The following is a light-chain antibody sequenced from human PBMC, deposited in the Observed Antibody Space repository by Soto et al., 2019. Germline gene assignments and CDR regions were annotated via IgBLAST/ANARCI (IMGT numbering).Light chain of an antibody. V-gene: IGLV1-47*01. CDR3: EAWDDSLSGHVV. Sequence: QSVLTQPPSASGTPGQRVTISCSGSSSNIGSNYVYWYQQLPGTAPKLLIYRNNQRPSGVPDRFSGSKSGTSASLAISGLRSEDDADYYCEAWDDSLSGHVVFGGGTKLTVL. CDR2: RNN. J-gene: IGLJ2*01. CDR1: SSNIGSNY.